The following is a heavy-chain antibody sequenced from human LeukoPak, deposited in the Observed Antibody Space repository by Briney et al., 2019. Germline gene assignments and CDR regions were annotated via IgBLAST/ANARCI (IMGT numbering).Heavy chain of an antibody. CDR2: IYYSGST. CDR1: GGSISSSSYY. V-gene: IGHV4-39*01. CDR3: VSPRGFSYGYFDY. Sequence: SETLSLTCTVSGGSISSSSYYWGWIRQPPGKGLEWIGTIYYSGSTYYNPSLKSRVTISVDTSKNQFSLTLGSVSATDTAVYYCVSPRGFSYGYFDYWGQGTLVTVSS. D-gene: IGHD5-18*01. J-gene: IGHJ4*02.